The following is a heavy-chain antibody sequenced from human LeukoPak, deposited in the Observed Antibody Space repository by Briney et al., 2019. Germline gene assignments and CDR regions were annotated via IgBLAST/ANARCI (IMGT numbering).Heavy chain of an antibody. CDR2: INSDGINT. Sequence: GGSLRLSCAASGFTFSNYWMHWVRQAPGKGLVWVSGINSDGINTIYADSVKGRFTISRDNAKNTLHLQMNSLRAEDTAVYYCARDLCQYYGTSDNLFHPRGQGTLVTVSS. J-gene: IGHJ5*02. D-gene: IGHD3-10*01. V-gene: IGHV3-74*01. CDR1: GFTFSNYW. CDR3: ARDLCQYYGTSDNLFHP.